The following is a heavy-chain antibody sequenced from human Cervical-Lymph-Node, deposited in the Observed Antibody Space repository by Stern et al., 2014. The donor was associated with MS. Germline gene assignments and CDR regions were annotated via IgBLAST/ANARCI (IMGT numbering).Heavy chain of an antibody. CDR2: ISYDADVK. Sequence: VQLVQSGGGVVQPGTSLRLSCAVSGFTFSNYRMHWVRQAPGKGLEWVAVISYDADVKFYADSVKGRFTISRDTPKNTMYLQLNSLKVEDTAVYFCAKKSVGTTGTTTAFDYWGQGTLVTVSS. J-gene: IGHJ4*02. V-gene: IGHV3-30*18. CDR3: AKKSVGTTGTTTAFDY. D-gene: IGHD1-1*01. CDR1: GFTFSNYR.